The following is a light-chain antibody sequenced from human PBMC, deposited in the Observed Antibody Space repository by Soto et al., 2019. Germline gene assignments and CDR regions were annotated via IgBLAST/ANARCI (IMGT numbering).Light chain of an antibody. CDR3: QQRSNWPPEVT. CDR2: DAS. Sequence: EIVLTQSPATLSLSPGERATLSCRASQSVSSYLAWYQQHPGQAPRLLIYDASNRATGIPARFSGSGSGTDFPLTISSIEPEDFAVYNCQQRSNWPPEVTFGGGTKVEIK. V-gene: IGKV3-11*01. J-gene: IGKJ4*01. CDR1: QSVSSY.